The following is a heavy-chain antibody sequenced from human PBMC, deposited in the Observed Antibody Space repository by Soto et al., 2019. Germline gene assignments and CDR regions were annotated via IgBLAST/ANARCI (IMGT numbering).Heavy chain of an antibody. J-gene: IGHJ4*02. CDR3: ARDLGSSCYYFDY. V-gene: IGHV1-69*04. CDR2: IIPILGIA. CDR1: GGTFSSYT. D-gene: IGHD6-13*01. Sequence: ASVKVSCKASGGTFSSYTISWVRQAPGQGLEWMGRIIPILGIANYAQKFQGRVTITADKSTSTAYMEMSSLRSEDTAVYYCARDLGSSCYYFDYWGKGTLVTVSS.